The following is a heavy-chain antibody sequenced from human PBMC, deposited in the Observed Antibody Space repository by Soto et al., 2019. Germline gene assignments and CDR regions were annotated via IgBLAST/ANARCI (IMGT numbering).Heavy chain of an antibody. CDR1: DDSTSTGRYY. Sequence: PSETLSLTCKVSDDSTSTGRYYWTWLRQHPGKGLEWIGYIYYSGSTSYNPSLKSRVIMSVDTSKNQFSLRLRSVTAADTAVYYCARELSPYDCSGFYRDAFDIWGQGTMVTVSS. J-gene: IGHJ3*02. CDR3: ARELSPYDCSGFYRDAFDI. V-gene: IGHV4-31*03. CDR2: IYYSGST. D-gene: IGHD3-22*01.